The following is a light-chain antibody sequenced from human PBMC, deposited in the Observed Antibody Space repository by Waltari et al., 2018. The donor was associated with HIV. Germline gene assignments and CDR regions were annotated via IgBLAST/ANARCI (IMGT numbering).Light chain of an antibody. J-gene: IGKJ3*01. V-gene: IGKV2-30*01. CDR3: MQGTHWPPFT. CDR2: NVS. Sequence: DVVMTQSPLSLPVTLGQTASISCRSSQSLVYSDGNTYLNWFQQRPGQSPRRLIYNVSNRDSGVPDRVSGSGSGTDFTLKISRVEAEDVGIYYCMQGTHWPPFTFGPGTKVDIK. CDR1: QSLVYSDGNTY.